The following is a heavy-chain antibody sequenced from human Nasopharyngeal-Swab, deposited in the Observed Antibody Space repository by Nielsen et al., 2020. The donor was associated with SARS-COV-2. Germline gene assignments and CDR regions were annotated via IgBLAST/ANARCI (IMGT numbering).Heavy chain of an antibody. J-gene: IGHJ4*02. CDR3: ASDLGLGY. CDR2: ISYDGSNK. D-gene: IGHD3-16*01. V-gene: IGHV3-30*03. Sequence: GESLKISCAASGFTFSSYGMHWVRQAPGKGLEWVAVISYDGSNKYYADSVKGRFTISRDNSKNTLYLQMNSLRAEDTAVYYCASDLGLGYWGQGTLVTVSS. CDR1: GFTFSSYG.